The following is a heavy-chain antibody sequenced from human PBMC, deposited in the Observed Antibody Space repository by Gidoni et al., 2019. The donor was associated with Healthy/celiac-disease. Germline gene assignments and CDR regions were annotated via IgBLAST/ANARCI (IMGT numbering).Heavy chain of an antibody. CDR1: GFPFSDYD. CDR2: ISSSSSYT. V-gene: IGHV3-11*06. J-gene: IGHJ4*02. D-gene: IGHD2-2*01. CDR3: ARGSPVSSPGY. Sequence: QVQLVDSGGGLVKPGGSLRLSCAASGFPFSDYDMSWIRQAQGKGLEWVSYISSSSSYTNYADSVKGRFTISRDNAKNSLYLQMNSLRAEDTAVYYCARGSPVSSPGYWGQGTLVTVSS.